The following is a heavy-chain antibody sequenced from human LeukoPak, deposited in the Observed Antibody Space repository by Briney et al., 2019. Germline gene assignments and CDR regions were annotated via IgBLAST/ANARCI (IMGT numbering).Heavy chain of an antibody. J-gene: IGHJ4*02. D-gene: IGHD2-21*02. CDR1: GFTFSSYG. CDR3: ARDRPPYCGGDCYPYYFDY. CDR2: ISYDGSNK. Sequence: PGGSLRLSCAASGFTFSSYGMHWVRQAPGKGLEWVAVISYDGSNKYYADSVKGRFTISRDNAKNSLYLQMNSLRAEDTAVYYCARDRPPYCGGDCYPYYFDYWGQGTLVTVSS. V-gene: IGHV3-30*03.